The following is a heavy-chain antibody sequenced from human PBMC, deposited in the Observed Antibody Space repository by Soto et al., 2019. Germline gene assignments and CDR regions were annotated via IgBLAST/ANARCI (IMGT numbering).Heavy chain of an antibody. CDR3: ARDPWAADY. Sequence: EVQLVESGGGLVQPGGSLRLSCAASGFTVSTKYMSWVRQAPGTVLEWVSVIYSGGSTFYADSVRGRFTISRDNSKNTVNLQMNSLRAEDTAVYYCARDPWAADYWGQGTLVTVSS. CDR2: IYSGGST. CDR1: GFTVSTKY. D-gene: IGHD3-16*01. J-gene: IGHJ4*02. V-gene: IGHV3-66*01.